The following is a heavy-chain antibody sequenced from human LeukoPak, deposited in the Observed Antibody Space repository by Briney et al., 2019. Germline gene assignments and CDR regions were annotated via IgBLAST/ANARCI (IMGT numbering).Heavy chain of an antibody. V-gene: IGHV4-59*01. J-gene: IGHJ4*02. CDR3: ARAVEGATTYYFDY. CDR2: IYYSGST. D-gene: IGHD1-26*01. Sequence: SETLSLTCTVPGGSISSYYWSWIRQPPGKGLEWIGYIYYSGSTNYNPSLKSRVTISVDTSKNQFSLRLSSVTAADTAVYYCARAVEGATTYYFDYWGQGTLVTVSS. CDR1: GGSISSYY.